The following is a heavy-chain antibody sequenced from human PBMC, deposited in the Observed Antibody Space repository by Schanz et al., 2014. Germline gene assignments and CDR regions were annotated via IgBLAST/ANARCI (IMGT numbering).Heavy chain of an antibody. CDR3: ARDRGYCSGGSCLTFDY. CDR1: GFTFSSYA. Sequence: EVQLLESGGGLVQPGGSLRLSCAASGFTFSSYAMSWVRQAPGKVLEWVSCTNGDGTNAKYADSVKGRFTISRDNSKNTLYLQMNTLRAEDTAVYYCARDRGYCSGGSCLTFDYWGQGTLVTVSS. D-gene: IGHD2-15*01. J-gene: IGHJ4*02. CDR2: TNGDGTNA. V-gene: IGHV3-23*01.